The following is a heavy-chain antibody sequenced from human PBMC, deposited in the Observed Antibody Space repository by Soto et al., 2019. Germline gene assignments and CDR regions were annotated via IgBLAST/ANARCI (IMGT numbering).Heavy chain of an antibody. D-gene: IGHD5-12*01. J-gene: IGHJ3*02. V-gene: IGHV4-31*03. CDR2: IYYSGST. CDR1: GGSISSGGYH. CDR3: ARSGDIVATIGAFDI. Sequence: SETLSLTCTVSGGSISSGGYHWSWIRQHPGKGLEWIGYIYYSGSTYYNPSLKSRVTISVDTSKNQFSLKLSSVTAADTAVYYCARSGDIVATIGAFDIWGQGTMVTVS.